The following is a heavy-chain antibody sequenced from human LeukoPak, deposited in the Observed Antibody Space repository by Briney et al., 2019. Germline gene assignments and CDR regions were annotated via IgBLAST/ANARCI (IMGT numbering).Heavy chain of an antibody. Sequence: PSETLSLTCAVYGGSFSGYYWTWIRQIPGKGLEWIGYIYYTGTTNYNPLFESRATISVDTSKNQFSLKLTSVTAADTAVYFCARGEDFGRYYLAYWGQGTLVTVSS. V-gene: IGHV4-34*11. CDR3: ARGEDFGRYYLAY. D-gene: IGHD3-3*01. CDR2: IYYTGTT. CDR1: GGSFSGYY. J-gene: IGHJ4*02.